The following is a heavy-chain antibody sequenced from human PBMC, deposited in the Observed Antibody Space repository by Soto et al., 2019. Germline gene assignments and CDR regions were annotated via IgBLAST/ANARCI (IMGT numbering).Heavy chain of an antibody. J-gene: IGHJ6*02. V-gene: IGHV4-61*01. CDR1: GGSVSSGSYY. CDR2: IYYSGST. D-gene: IGHD3-10*01. Sequence: PSETLSLTCTVSGGSVSSGSYYWSWIRQPPGKGLEWIGYIYYSGSTNYNPSLKGRVTISVDTSKNQFSLKLSSVTAADTAVYYCARGELWFGELPYYYYGMDVWGQGTTVTVSS. CDR3: ARGELWFGELPYYYYGMDV.